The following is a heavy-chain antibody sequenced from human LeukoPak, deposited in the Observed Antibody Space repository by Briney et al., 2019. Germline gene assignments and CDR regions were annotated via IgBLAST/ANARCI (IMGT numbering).Heavy chain of an antibody. J-gene: IGHJ4*02. V-gene: IGHV3-21*01. CDR2: ISSSSSYI. Sequence: PGGSLRLSCAASGFTFSSYEMNWVRQAPGKGLEWVSSISSSSSYIYYADSVKGRFTISRDNAKNSLYLQMNSLRAEDTAVYYCARDPNPGNYYDSNNYYYYWGQGTLVTVSS. CDR1: GFTFSSYE. D-gene: IGHD3-22*01. CDR3: ARDPNPGNYYDSNNYYYY.